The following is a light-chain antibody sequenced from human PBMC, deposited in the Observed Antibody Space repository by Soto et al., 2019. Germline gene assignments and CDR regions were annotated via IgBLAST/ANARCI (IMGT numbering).Light chain of an antibody. Sequence: ALTQPASVSRSPGQSITISCTGTSSDFGGYNYVSWYQQHPGKAPKLMIYDVSNRPSGVSNRFSGSKSGNTASLTISGLQAEDEADYYCSSYTSSSAPYVFGTGTKVTVL. CDR2: DVS. CDR3: SSYTSSSAPYV. J-gene: IGLJ1*01. V-gene: IGLV2-14*01. CDR1: SSDFGGYNY.